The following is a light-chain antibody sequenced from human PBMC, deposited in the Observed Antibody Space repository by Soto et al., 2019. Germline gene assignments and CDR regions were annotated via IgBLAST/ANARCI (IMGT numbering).Light chain of an antibody. CDR3: QQSYSTPWT. J-gene: IGKJ1*01. CDR1: QSIDNS. Sequence: DLLSSHSPPSLYASVEDIVSITCRANQSIDNSLNWFQQKPGKAPKLLIYGASSLQSGVPSRFSGSGSGTDFTLTISSLQPGDFATYYCQQSYSTPWTFGQGTKVDI. CDR2: GAS. V-gene: IGKV1-39*01.